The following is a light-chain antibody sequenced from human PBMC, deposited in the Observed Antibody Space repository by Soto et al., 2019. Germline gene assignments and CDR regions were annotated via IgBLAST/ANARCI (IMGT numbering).Light chain of an antibody. V-gene: IGKV3-15*01. J-gene: IGKJ4*01. CDR1: QGIGDT. CDR3: QHYVNWPLT. CDR2: DTS. Sequence: EIVMTQSPATLSVSPGEGATLSCRASQGIGDTLAWYQQKPGQTPRLLIYDTSIRATGVPARFSGSRSGAEFTLTISXXXXXXXXXYYCQHYVNWPLTFGGGTXXESK.